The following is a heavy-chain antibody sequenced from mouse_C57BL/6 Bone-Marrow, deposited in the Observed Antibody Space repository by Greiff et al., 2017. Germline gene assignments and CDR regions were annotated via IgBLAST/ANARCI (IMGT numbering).Heavy chain of an antibody. V-gene: IGHV5-17*01. CDR1: GFTFSDYG. CDR2: ISSGSSTI. CDR3: ARSYYGSSYDAMDY. Sequence: EVQGVESGGGLVKPGGSLKLSCAASGFTFSDYGMHWVRQAPEKGLEWVAYISSGSSTIYYADTVKGRFTIARDNAKNTLFLQMTSLRSAGTAMYYCARSYYGSSYDAMDYWCQGTSVTVSS. D-gene: IGHD1-1*01. J-gene: IGHJ4*01.